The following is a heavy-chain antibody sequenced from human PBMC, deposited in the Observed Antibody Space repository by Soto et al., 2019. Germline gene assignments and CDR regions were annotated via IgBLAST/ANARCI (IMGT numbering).Heavy chain of an antibody. V-gene: IGHV5-10-1*01. CDR3: ARLSELLWFGELFDYYYYGMDV. CDR2: IDPSDSYT. J-gene: IGHJ6*02. Sequence: GESLKISCKGSGYRFTSYWISWVRQMPGKGLEWMGRIDPSDSYTNYSPSFQGHVTISADKSISTAYLQWSSLKASDTAMYYCARLSELLWFGELFDYYYYGMDVWGQGTTVTVSS. D-gene: IGHD3-10*01. CDR1: GYRFTSYW.